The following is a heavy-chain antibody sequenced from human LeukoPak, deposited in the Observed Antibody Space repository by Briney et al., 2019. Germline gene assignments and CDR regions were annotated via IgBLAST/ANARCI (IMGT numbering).Heavy chain of an antibody. CDR2: VNPNSGGT. D-gene: IGHD3-22*01. CDR1: GYTFTGYY. Sequence: ASVKVSCKASGYTFTGYYMHWVRQAPGQGLEWMGWVNPNSGGTNYAQKFQGRVTMTRDTSISTAYMELSRLRSDDTAVYYCARGGTTMIVVVISLFDYWGQGTLVTVSS. V-gene: IGHV1-2*02. CDR3: ARGGTTMIVVVISLFDY. J-gene: IGHJ4*02.